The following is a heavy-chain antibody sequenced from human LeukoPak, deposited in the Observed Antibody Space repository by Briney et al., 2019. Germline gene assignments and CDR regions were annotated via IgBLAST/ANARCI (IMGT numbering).Heavy chain of an antibody. V-gene: IGHV3-20*04. Sequence: PGGSLRLSWARSGYIFDDYGMRWVRQAPGKGLEWVAGINWNGGSTGYAASVKGRCTISRDNAKTALYLEMNSLRVEDTAFYYCVRLGRDGYTYGAAYWGQGALVTVSS. CDR3: VRLGRDGYTYGAAY. CDR1: GYIFDDYG. CDR2: INWNGGST. J-gene: IGHJ1*01. D-gene: IGHD5-24*01.